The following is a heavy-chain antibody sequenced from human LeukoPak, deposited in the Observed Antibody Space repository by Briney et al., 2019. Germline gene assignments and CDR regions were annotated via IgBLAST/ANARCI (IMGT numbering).Heavy chain of an antibody. V-gene: IGHV3-33*01. Sequence: GGSLRLSCAASGFTFSSYGMHWVRQAPGKGLEWVVVIWYDGSNKYYADSVKGRFTISRDNSKNTLYLQMNSLRAEDTAVYYCARNYYGSGSYYRDDFALDYWGQGTLVTVSS. D-gene: IGHD3-10*01. CDR2: IWYDGSNK. CDR3: ARNYYGSGSYYRDDFALDY. J-gene: IGHJ4*02. CDR1: GFTFSSYG.